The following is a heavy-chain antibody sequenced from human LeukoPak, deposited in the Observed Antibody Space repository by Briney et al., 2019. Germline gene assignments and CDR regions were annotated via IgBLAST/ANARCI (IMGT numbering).Heavy chain of an antibody. D-gene: IGHD5-12*01. Sequence: SETLSLTCAVSVGSISSGGYSWNWIRQPPGKGLEWIGYIHYSGSTYYHPSLKSRVTISVDTSKNQSSLKLSSATAADTAVYYCARVVYSGYDFRGAMDVWGKGTTVTVSS. J-gene: IGHJ6*03. CDR1: VGSISSGGYS. CDR3: ARVVYSGYDFRGAMDV. CDR2: IHYSGST. V-gene: IGHV4-30-4*07.